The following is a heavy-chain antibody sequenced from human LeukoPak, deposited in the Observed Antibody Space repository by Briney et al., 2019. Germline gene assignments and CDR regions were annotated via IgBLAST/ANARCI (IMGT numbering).Heavy chain of an antibody. J-gene: IGHJ3*02. CDR2: IYPGDSDT. Sequence: GESLKISCKGSGYSFTSYWIGWVRQMPGKGLEWMGIIYPGDSDTRYSPSFQGQATISADKSISTAYLQWSSLKASDTAMYCCARPYDSSGRGAFDIWGQGTMVTVSS. V-gene: IGHV5-51*01. D-gene: IGHD3-22*01. CDR1: GYSFTSYW. CDR3: ARPYDSSGRGAFDI.